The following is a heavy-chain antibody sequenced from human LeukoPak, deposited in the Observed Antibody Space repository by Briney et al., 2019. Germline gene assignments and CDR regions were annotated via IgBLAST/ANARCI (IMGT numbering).Heavy chain of an antibody. Sequence: GGSLRLSCAASGFTFDDYAMHWVRQAPGKGLEWVSGISWNSGSIGYADSVKGRFTISRDNAKNSLYLQMNSLRAEDTAVYYCARHSTWGYFDYWGQGTLVTVSS. J-gene: IGHJ4*02. CDR1: GFTFDDYA. V-gene: IGHV3-9*01. CDR3: ARHSTWGYFDY. CDR2: ISWNSGSI. D-gene: IGHD5/OR15-5a*01.